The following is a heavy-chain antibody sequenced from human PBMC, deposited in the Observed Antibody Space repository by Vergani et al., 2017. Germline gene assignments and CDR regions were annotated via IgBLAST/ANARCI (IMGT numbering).Heavy chain of an antibody. CDR1: GFTFSSYA. CDR2: ISGSGGST. V-gene: IGHV3-23*01. J-gene: IGHJ4*03. CDR3: AKGPNSGYGPFYFDY. D-gene: IGHD5-12*01. Sequence: EVQMLESGGGLVQPGGSLRLSCAASGFTFSSYAMSWVRQAPGKGLEWVSAISGSGGSTYYADSVKGRCTISRDNSKNTLYLQMNSLRAEDTAVYYCAKGPNSGYGPFYFDYWGQGTMVTVSS.